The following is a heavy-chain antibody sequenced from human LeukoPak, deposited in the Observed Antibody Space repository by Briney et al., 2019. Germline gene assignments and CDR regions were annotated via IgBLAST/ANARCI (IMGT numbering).Heavy chain of an antibody. V-gene: IGHV4-61*01. Sequence: SETLSLTCTVSGGSVSSGTYYWSWIRQPPGKGLEWIGYIYYSGSTNYNPSLKSRVTVSVDTSKNQCSLKLSSVATADTAVYYCTRSTNLEAFDIWGQGTMVTVSS. CDR1: GGSVSSGTYY. D-gene: IGHD2-8*01. J-gene: IGHJ3*02. CDR3: TRSTNLEAFDI. CDR2: IYYSGST.